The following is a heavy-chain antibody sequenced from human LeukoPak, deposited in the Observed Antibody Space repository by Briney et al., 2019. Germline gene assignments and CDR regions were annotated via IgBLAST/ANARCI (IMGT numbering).Heavy chain of an antibody. CDR3: ARGHDYGGNDLDY. CDR2: IYYSGSTNYNPSLKSP. Sequence: SETLSLTCTVSGGSISSYYWSWIRQPPGKGLEWIGYIYYSGSTNYNPSLKSPNYNPSLKSRVTMSVDTSKNQFSLKLSSVTAADTAVYYCARGHDYGGNDLDYWGQGTLVTVSS. V-gene: IGHV4-59*12. D-gene: IGHD4-23*01. CDR1: GGSISSYY. J-gene: IGHJ4*02.